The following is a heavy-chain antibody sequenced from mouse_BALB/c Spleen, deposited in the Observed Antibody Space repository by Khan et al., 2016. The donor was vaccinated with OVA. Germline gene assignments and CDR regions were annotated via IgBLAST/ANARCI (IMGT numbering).Heavy chain of an antibody. V-gene: IGHV1-80*01. CDR1: GYAVSSYW. J-gene: IGHJ3*01. D-gene: IGHD1-1*01. CDR2: IYPGDDNT. CDR3: AREGYYGSRRAWFAY. Sequence: QVQLQQSGAELVRPGSSVKISCKASGYAVSSYWMNWVKQRPGQGLEWIGQIYPGDDNTYYNGKFKGKATLTSDKSSSTAYMHLTSLTSEDPAVYFCAREGYYGSRRAWFAYWGQGTLVTVSA.